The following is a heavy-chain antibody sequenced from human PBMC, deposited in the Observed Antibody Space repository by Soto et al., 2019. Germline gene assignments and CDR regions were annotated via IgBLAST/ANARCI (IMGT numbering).Heavy chain of an antibody. V-gene: IGHV3-74*01. D-gene: IGHD2-15*01. CDR1: GFTFSNYW. CDR3: ARGDCVGGRCYSLAGSFYDYMDV. J-gene: IGHJ6*03. CDR2: INSDGSVS. Sequence: EVKLVESGGGLVQPGGSLRLSCAASGFTFSNYWMYWVRQAPGQGLVWVSRINSDGSVSRYADSVKGRLTISRDNVKNTLYLQMNSLRVEDTAVYYCARGDCVGGRCYSLAGSFYDYMDVWGKGTTVTVFS.